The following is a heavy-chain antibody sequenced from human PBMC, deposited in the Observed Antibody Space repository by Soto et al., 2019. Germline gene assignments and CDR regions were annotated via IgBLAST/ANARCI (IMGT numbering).Heavy chain of an antibody. Sequence: QVQLVESGGGVVQPGRSLRLSCAASGFTFSSYGMHWVRQAPGKGLEWVAVISYDGSNKYYADSVKGRFTISRDNSKNTLYLQMNSLRAEDTAVYYCAKGQHYYGSGSYYDAFDIWGQGTTVTVSS. J-gene: IGHJ3*02. V-gene: IGHV3-30*18. CDR2: ISYDGSNK. D-gene: IGHD3-10*01. CDR1: GFTFSSYG. CDR3: AKGQHYYGSGSYYDAFDI.